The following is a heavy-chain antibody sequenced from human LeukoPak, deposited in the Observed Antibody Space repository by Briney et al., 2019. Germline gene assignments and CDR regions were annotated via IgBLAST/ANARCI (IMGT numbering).Heavy chain of an antibody. CDR1: GFTFSSYW. Sequence: PGGSLRLSCAASGFTFSSYWMHWVRQAPGKGLVWVSRINSDGSNTSYADSVRGRFTISRDNAKNTLYLQMNSLRAEDTAVYYCARDDVDCSSTSCYASGVDYWGQGTLVTVSS. D-gene: IGHD2-2*01. CDR3: ARDDVDCSSTSCYASGVDY. J-gene: IGHJ4*02. CDR2: INSDGSNT. V-gene: IGHV3-74*01.